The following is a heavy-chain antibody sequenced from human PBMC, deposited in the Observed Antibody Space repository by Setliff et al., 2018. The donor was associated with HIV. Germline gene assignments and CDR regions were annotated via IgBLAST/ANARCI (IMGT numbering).Heavy chain of an antibody. CDR2: IHHGGST. V-gene: IGHV4-34*01. Sequence: PSETLSLTCAVYGGSFTAYYWTWIRQPPGKGLEWIGEIHHGGSTNYMPSLKSRVTISVDTSKNQFSLKLSSVTAADTAVYYCARGKGVGGVVITGGLDVWGQGTLVTVSS. CDR3: ARGKGVGGVVITGGLDV. D-gene: IGHD3-10*01. J-gene: IGHJ4*02. CDR1: GGSFTAYY.